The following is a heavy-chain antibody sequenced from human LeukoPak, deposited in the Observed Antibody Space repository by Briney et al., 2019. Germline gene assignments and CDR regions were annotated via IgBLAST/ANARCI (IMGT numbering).Heavy chain of an antibody. V-gene: IGHV3-23*01. CDR1: GFTFSSYA. Sequence: PGGSLRLSCAASGFTFSSYAMSWVRQAPGKGLEWASAISGSGGSTYYADSVKGRFTISRDNSKNTLYLQMNSLRAEDTAVYYCAKALRRVTMIVVVLGSNAFDIWGQGTMVTVSS. D-gene: IGHD3-22*01. CDR2: ISGSGGST. CDR3: AKALRRVTMIVVVLGSNAFDI. J-gene: IGHJ3*02.